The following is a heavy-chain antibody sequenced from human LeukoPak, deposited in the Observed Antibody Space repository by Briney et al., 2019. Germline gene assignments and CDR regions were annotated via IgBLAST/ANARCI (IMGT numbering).Heavy chain of an antibody. J-gene: IGHJ4*02. CDR1: GFTFSSYA. V-gene: IGHV3-23*01. CDR3: AGGRRHLVHGPLDD. Sequence: QPGGSLRLSCAASGFTFSSYAMSWVRQAPGKGLEWVSSISGSGGSTYYADSVKGRFTISRDNSKNMLCLQMNSLRAEDTAVYCCAGGRRHLVHGPLDDWGQGTLVTVSS. CDR2: ISGSGGST. D-gene: IGHD6-13*01.